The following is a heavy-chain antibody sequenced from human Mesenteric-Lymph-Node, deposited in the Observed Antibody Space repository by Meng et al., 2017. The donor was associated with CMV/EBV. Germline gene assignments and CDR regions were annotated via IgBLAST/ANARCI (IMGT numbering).Heavy chain of an antibody. V-gene: IGHV4-34*01. CDR2: INHSGST. CDR1: GGSVSVYY. J-gene: IGHJ4*02. CDR3: ARHQRWLKSEGGFNY. D-gene: IGHD4-23*01. Sequence: QVPLQQWGAVRLKPSGTLSLTCAVYGGSVSVYYWAWSRQPPGKGLEWIGEINHSGSTNYNPSLKSRVTISVDTSKNQFSLKLSSVTAADTAVYYCARHQRWLKSEGGFNYWGQGTLVTVSS.